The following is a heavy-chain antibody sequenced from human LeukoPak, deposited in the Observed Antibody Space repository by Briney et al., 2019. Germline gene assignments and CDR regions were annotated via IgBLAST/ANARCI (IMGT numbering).Heavy chain of an antibody. D-gene: IGHD3-9*01. Sequence: LSLTCAVYGGSFSGYYWSWIRQAPGKGLEWVAVISYDGSNKYYADSVKGRFTISRDNSKNTLYLQMNSLRAEDTAVYYCARDSTPRYYDILTGYYTAVGYFDYWGQGTLVTVSS. CDR3: ARDSTPRYYDILTGYYTAVGYFDY. CDR1: GGSFSGYY. J-gene: IGHJ4*02. CDR2: ISYDGSNK. V-gene: IGHV3-30-3*01.